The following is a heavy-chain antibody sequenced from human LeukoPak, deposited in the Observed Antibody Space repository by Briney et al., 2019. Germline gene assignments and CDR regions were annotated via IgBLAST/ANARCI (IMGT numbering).Heavy chain of an antibody. J-gene: IGHJ1*01. CDR2: ISSDGSNK. CDR3: AKGRSGYYYLRAYFQH. CDR1: GFTFSSYV. D-gene: IGHD3-22*01. V-gene: IGHV3-30-3*01. Sequence: PGGSLRLSCAASGFTFSSYVMHWVRQAPGKGLEWVAVISSDGSNKYYADSVKGRFTISRDNSKNTLYLQLNSLRAEDTALYYCAKGRSGYYYLRAYFQHWGQGTLVTVSS.